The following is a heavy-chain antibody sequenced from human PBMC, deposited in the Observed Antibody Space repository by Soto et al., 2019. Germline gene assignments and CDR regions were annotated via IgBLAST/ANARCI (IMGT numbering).Heavy chain of an antibody. CDR1: GYTFTGYY. J-gene: IGHJ6*02. D-gene: IGHD4-17*01. Sequence: ASVKVSCKASGYTFTGYYMHWVRQAPGQGLEWMGWINPNSGGTNYAQKFQGWVTMTRDTSISTAYMELSRLRSDDTAVYYCARVSGDYGGNSGPPYGMDVWGQGTTVTV. CDR2: INPNSGGT. V-gene: IGHV1-2*04. CDR3: ARVSGDYGGNSGPPYGMDV.